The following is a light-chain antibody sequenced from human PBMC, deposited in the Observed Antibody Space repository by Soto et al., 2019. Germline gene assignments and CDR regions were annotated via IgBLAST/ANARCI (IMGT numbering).Light chain of an antibody. CDR1: QSISSY. CDR2: AAS. CDR3: QQSYSNL. J-gene: IGKJ4*01. Sequence: DIHMTQSPSSLSASVGDRFTITCRASQSISSYLNWYQQKPGKAPKLLIYAASSLQSGVPSRFSGSGSGTDFTLTIRSLKPEDFATYYCQQSYSNLFGGGTKVDIK. V-gene: IGKV1-39*01.